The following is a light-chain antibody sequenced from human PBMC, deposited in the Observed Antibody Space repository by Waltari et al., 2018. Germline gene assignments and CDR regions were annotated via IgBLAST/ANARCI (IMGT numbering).Light chain of an antibody. Sequence: QSVLTQPPSASGTPGQRVTISCSGSNANIGGNTVNWYQQVPGAAPKLLVYTDKRGPSGVPDRCSGSRSGTSASLAISGLQSEDEADYYCVAWDASLNGWVFGGGTKLTV. CDR3: VAWDASLNGWV. J-gene: IGLJ3*02. V-gene: IGLV1-44*01. CDR1: NANIGGNT. CDR2: TDK.